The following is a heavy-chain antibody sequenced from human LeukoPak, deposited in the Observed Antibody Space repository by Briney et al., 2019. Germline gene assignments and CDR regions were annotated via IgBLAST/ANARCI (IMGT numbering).Heavy chain of an antibody. Sequence: SETLSLTCTVSGGSISGSTYYWGWIRPAPGKGLEWVVGINYSGTTYYNPVLKRRITISVDTYKSQFSLKLSSVTAADTAVYYCARDRDSNYVDWFDSWGRGTLVTVSS. D-gene: IGHD4-11*01. V-gene: IGHV4-39*02. CDR1: GGSISGSTYY. J-gene: IGHJ5*01. CDR2: INYSGTT. CDR3: ARDRDSNYVDWFDS.